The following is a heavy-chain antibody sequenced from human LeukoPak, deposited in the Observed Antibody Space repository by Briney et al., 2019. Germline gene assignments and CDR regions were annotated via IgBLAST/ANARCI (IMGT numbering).Heavy chain of an antibody. Sequence: GESLKISCKGSGYSFTSYWIGWVRQMPGKGLEWMGIIYPGDSDTKYSPSFQGQVTISVDKSISTAYLQWSSLMASDTAIYYCARLGDFWSGYRYYFDYWGQGTLVTVSS. D-gene: IGHD3-3*01. CDR3: ARLGDFWSGYRYYFDY. J-gene: IGHJ4*02. CDR2: IYPGDSDT. V-gene: IGHV5-51*01. CDR1: GYSFTSYW.